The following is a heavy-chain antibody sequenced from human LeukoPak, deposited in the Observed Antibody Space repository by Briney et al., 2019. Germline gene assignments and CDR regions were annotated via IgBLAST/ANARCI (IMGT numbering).Heavy chain of an antibody. D-gene: IGHD1-1*01. CDR1: GFGFSSNW. CDR3: ARLGLEVGGPNWFDP. V-gene: IGHV3-7*01. Sequence: PGGSLRLSCAAPGFGFSSNWMGWVRQAPGKGLEWVAHIKRDGSQKYYLDSVKGRFTISRDNAKSSLYLQMNSLRVEDTAVYYCARLGLEVGGPNWFDPWGQGTLVTVSS. CDR2: IKRDGSQK. J-gene: IGHJ5*02.